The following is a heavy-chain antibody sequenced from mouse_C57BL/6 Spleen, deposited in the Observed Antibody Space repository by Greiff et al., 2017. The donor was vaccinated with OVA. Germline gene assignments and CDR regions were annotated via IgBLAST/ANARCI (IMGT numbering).Heavy chain of an antibody. Sequence: EVHLVESGGGLVKPGGSLKLSCAASGFTFSSYAMSWVRQTPEKRLEWVATISDGGSYTYYPDNVKGRFTISRDNAKNNLYLQMSHLKSEDTAMYYCARETTTVVEGYFDYWGQGTTLTVSS. V-gene: IGHV5-4*01. J-gene: IGHJ2*01. CDR2: ISDGGSYT. CDR3: ARETTTVVEGYFDY. D-gene: IGHD1-1*01. CDR1: GFTFSSYA.